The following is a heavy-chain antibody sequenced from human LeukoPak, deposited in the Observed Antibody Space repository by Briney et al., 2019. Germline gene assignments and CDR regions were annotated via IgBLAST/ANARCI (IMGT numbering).Heavy chain of an antibody. J-gene: IGHJ4*02. D-gene: IGHD5-12*01. Sequence: GGSLRLSCAASGFTFSSYGIHWVRQAPGKGLEWVALISYDGSDKFFADSVRGRFTISRDDSKNTLYLQMNSLRVEDTAVYYCAKDLATKYSLDYWGQGILVTVSS. V-gene: IGHV3-30*18. CDR3: AKDLATKYSLDY. CDR2: ISYDGSDK. CDR1: GFTFSSYG.